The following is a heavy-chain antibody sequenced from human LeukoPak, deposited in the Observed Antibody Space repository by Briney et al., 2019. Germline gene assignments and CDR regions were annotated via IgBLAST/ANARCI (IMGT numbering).Heavy chain of an antibody. Sequence: PGRSLRLSCAASGFTFSSYAMHWVRQAPGKGLEWVAVISYDGSNKYYADSVKGRFTISRDNSKNTLYLQINSLRAEDTAVYYCARENSSSWAGAFDLWGRGTLVTVSS. V-gene: IGHV3-30-3*01. J-gene: IGHJ2*01. CDR2: ISYDGSNK. CDR1: GFTFSSYA. CDR3: ARENSSSWAGAFDL. D-gene: IGHD6-13*01.